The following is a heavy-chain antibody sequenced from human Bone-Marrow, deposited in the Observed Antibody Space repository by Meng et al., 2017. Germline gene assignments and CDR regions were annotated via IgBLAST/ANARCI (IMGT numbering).Heavy chain of an antibody. V-gene: IGHV3-33*01. CDR3: ARDLGQQWLILDY. CDR1: GFTFSSYG. D-gene: IGHD6-19*01. CDR2: IWYDGSNK. Sequence: QVTLVEAGGGVVQPWRSLRLSWAGSGFTFSSYGMHGVRQAPGKGLEWVAVIWYDGSNKYYADSVKGRFTISRDNSKNTLYLQMNSLRAEDTAVYYCARDLGQQWLILDYWGQGTLVTVSS. J-gene: IGHJ4*02.